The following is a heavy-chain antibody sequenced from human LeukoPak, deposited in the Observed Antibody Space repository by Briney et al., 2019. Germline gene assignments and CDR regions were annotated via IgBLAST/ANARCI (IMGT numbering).Heavy chain of an antibody. CDR2: IRYDGSNK. CDR1: GFTFSSYG. Sequence: PGGSLRLSCAASGFTFSSYGMHWVRQAPGKGLEWVAFIRYDGSNKYYADSVKGRFTISRDNSKNTLYLQMNSLRAEDTAVYYCAKDAYSTLWSGYPEPYYYYYYMDVWGKGTTVTVSS. CDR3: AKDAYSTLWSGYPEPYYYYYYMDV. J-gene: IGHJ6*03. V-gene: IGHV3-30*02. D-gene: IGHD3-3*01.